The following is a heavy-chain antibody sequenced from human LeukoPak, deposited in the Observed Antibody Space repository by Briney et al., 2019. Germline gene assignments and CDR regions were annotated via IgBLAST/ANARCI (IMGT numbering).Heavy chain of an antibody. CDR3: ARDFTHGWFDP. Sequence: GGSLRLPCPASGFSFSSYAMNWVRQAPGKALEWISYIDTTSSSKYYADSVKGRFTISRDNAKNSLFLQMNSLRAEDTAVYFCARDFTHGWFDPWGQGTLVTVSS. D-gene: IGHD2-15*01. V-gene: IGHV3-48*01. CDR2: IDTTSSSK. CDR1: GFSFSSYA. J-gene: IGHJ5*02.